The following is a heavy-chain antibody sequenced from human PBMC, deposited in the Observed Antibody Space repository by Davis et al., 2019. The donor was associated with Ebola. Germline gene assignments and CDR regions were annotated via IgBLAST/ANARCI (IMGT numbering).Heavy chain of an antibody. CDR2: ISYDGSNK. J-gene: IGHJ6*02. V-gene: IGHV3-30*18. D-gene: IGHD3-3*01. CDR3: AKSPAYYDFRSGSNVYYGMDV. CDR1: GFTFSSYG. Sequence: GESLKISCAASGFTFSSYGMHWVRQAPGKGLEWVAVISYDGSNKYYADSVKGRFTISRDNSKNTLYLQMNSLRAEDTAVYYCAKSPAYYDFRSGSNVYYGMDVWGQGTTVTVSS.